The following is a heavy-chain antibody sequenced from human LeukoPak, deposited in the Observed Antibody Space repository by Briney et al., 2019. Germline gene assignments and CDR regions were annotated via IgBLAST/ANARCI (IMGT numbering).Heavy chain of an antibody. CDR3: ARGGLVRGTPLFQD. Sequence: GGSLRLSCAASGFTFSSYSMNWVRQAPGKGLEWVSSISSSSSYIYYADSVKGRFTISRDNAKNSLYLQMNSLRAEDTAVYYCARGGLVRGTPLFQDWGQGTLVTVSS. J-gene: IGHJ4*02. CDR1: GFTFSSYS. V-gene: IGHV3-21*01. D-gene: IGHD3-10*01. CDR2: ISSSSSYI.